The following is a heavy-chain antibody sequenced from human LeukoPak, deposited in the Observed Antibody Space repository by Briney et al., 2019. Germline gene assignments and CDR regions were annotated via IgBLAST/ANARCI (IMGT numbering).Heavy chain of an antibody. CDR1: GGSISGYY. Sequence: SETLSLTCTVSGGSISGYYWSWIWQPAGKGLEWIGRIYSSGSTIYNPSLKSRVTISVDKSKNQFSLNLTSVTAADTAVYYCAGDLLFSSGWSHYYHYMDVWGKGTTVTVSS. V-gene: IGHV4-4*07. J-gene: IGHJ6*03. CDR3: AGDLLFSSGWSHYYHYMDV. CDR2: IYSSGST. D-gene: IGHD6-19*01.